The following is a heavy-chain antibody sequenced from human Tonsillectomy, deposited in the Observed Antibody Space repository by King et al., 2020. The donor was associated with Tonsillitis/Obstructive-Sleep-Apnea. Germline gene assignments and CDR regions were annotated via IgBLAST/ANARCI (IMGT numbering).Heavy chain of an antibody. D-gene: IGHD2-8*01. Sequence: VQLVQSGAEVKKPGASVKVSCKASGYTFTGYYMHWVRQAPGQGLEWMGWINPNSGSTNYAQKFQGRVTMTRDTSISTAYMELSRLRSDDTAVYYCALGGVSDAFDIWGQGTMVTVSS. CDR1: GYTFTGYY. CDR3: ALGGVSDAFDI. CDR2: INPNSGST. J-gene: IGHJ3*02. V-gene: IGHV1-2*02.